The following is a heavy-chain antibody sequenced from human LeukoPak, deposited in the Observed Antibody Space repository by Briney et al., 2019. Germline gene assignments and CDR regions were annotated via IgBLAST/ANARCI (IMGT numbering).Heavy chain of an antibody. CDR3: ATGYSSIWYYFDY. J-gene: IGHJ4*02. CDR1: GDSISSYY. Sequence: PSETLSLTCTVSGDSISSYYWSWIRQPPGKGLEWVGYIYHSGSTNYNPSLKSRVTISADTSKDQFSLKLASVTAADTAVYYCATGYSSIWYYFDYWSQGTLVTVSS. D-gene: IGHD6-13*01. CDR2: IYHSGST. V-gene: IGHV4-59*01.